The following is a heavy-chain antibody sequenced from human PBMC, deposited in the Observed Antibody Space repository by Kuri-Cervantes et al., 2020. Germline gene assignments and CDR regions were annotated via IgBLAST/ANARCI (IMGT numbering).Heavy chain of an antibody. V-gene: IGHV3-23*01. CDR2: LGQSGPNT. Sequence: GGSLRLSCVASGFTFGDDDVNWVRQAPGKGLEWVSGLGQSGPNTNYADSVKGRFTISRDNSKNTLYLQMNSLRAEDTAVYYCARQGIAVAGHDYWGQGTLVTVSS. CDR3: ARQGIAVAGHDY. D-gene: IGHD6-19*01. J-gene: IGHJ4*02. CDR1: GFTFGDDD.